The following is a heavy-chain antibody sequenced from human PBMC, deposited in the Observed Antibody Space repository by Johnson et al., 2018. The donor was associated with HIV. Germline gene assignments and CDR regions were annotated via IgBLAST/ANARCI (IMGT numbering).Heavy chain of an antibody. CDR3: AKDMSGYDDAFDI. Sequence: QLVESGGGLVQPGRSLRLTCAASGFIFDDYAMYWVRQAPGKGLEWVSGISWNSGIIGYADSVKGRFTISRDNAKNSLYLQINRLRGEDTALYHCAKDMSGYDDAFDIWGQGTMVTVSS. J-gene: IGHJ3*02. CDR2: ISWNSGII. V-gene: IGHV3-9*01. CDR1: GFIFDDYA. D-gene: IGHD5-12*01.